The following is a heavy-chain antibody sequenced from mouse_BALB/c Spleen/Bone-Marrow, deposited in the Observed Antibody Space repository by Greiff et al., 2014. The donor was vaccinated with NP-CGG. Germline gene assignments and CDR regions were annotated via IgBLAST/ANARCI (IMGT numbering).Heavy chain of an antibody. D-gene: IGHD1-1*01. CDR3: ARYPDYYGSSYAMDY. V-gene: IGHV1-14*01. CDR2: INPYNDGT. CDR1: GYTFTSYV. Sequence: VQLKHSGPELVKPGASVKMSCKASGYTFTSYVMHWVKQKPGQGLEWIGYINPYNDGTKYNEKFKGKATLTSDKSSSTAYMELSSLTSEDSAVYYCARYPDYYGSSYAMDYWGQGTSVTVSS. J-gene: IGHJ4*01.